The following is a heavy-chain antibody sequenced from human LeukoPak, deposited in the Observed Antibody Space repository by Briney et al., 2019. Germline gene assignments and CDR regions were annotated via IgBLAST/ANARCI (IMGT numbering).Heavy chain of an antibody. CDR3: ARDHGVTTFYFDS. D-gene: IGHD4-17*01. CDR2: IWFDGSKR. Sequence: GRSLRLSCVASGFTFSRYGMHWIRQAPGKGLEGVAVIWFDGSKRYYADSVKGRFTISRDDSKNMLYLQMNSLRVEDTAIYCARDHGVTTFYFDSWGQGALVTVSS. J-gene: IGHJ4*02. CDR1: GFTFSRYG. V-gene: IGHV3-33*01.